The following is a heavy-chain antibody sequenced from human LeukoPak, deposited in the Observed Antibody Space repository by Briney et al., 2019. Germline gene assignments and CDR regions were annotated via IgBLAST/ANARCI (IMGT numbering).Heavy chain of an antibody. CDR2: VSYDGSNK. J-gene: IGHJ4*02. V-gene: IGHV3-30*03. CDR3: ARSLGYSSGWAFDY. D-gene: IGHD6-19*01. CDR1: GFTFSSYG. Sequence: PGGSLRLSCVASGFTFSSYGMHWVRQAPGKGLEWVALVSYDGSNKYYADSVKGRFTISRDNSKNTLYLQMNSLRAEDTAVYYCARSLGYSSGWAFDYWGQGTLVTVSS.